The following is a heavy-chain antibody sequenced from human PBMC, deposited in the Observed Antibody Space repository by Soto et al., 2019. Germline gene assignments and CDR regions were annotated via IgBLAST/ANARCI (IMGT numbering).Heavy chain of an antibody. CDR2: INAGGST. D-gene: IGHD4-17*01. CDR1: GFTFSSYA. CDR3: AKDLKVTTWGYFDS. Sequence: PGGSLRLSCAASGFTFSSYAMSWVRQSPGKGLEWVSAINAGGSTYYTDSVKGRYTISRDISQNTLYLEVNSLRAEGTAIYYCAKDLKVTTWGYFDSWGQGTLVTVSS. J-gene: IGHJ4*02. V-gene: IGHV3-23*01.